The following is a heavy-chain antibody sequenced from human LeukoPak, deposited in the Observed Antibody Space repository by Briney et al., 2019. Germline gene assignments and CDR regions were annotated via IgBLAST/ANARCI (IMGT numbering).Heavy chain of an antibody. CDR1: GFSVSNSH. Sequence: PGGSLRLSCEASGFSVSNSHMAWVRQAPGKGLEWVSAISGSGGSTYYADSVKGRFTISRDNSKNTLYLQMNSLRAEDTAVYYCAKRMVGATSYYYYMDVWGKGTTVTVSS. CDR2: ISGSGGST. J-gene: IGHJ6*03. D-gene: IGHD1-26*01. CDR3: AKRMVGATSYYYYMDV. V-gene: IGHV3-23*01.